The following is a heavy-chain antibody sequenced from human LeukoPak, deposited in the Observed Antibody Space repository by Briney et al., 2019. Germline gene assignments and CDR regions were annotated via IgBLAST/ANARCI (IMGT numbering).Heavy chain of an antibody. CDR3: ASESVLLWFGEFPGGMDV. CDR2: IYTSGST. CDR1: GGSISSGSYY. V-gene: IGHV4-61*02. Sequence: SETLSLTCTVSGGSISSGSYYWSWIRQPAGKGLEWIGRIYTSGSTNYNPSRKSRVTISVDTSKSQFSLKLSSVTAADPAVYYCASESVLLWFGEFPGGMDVWGQGTTVTVSS. D-gene: IGHD3-10*01. J-gene: IGHJ6*02.